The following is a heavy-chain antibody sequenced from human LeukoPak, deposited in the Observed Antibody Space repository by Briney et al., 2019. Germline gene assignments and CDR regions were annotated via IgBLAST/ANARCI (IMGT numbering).Heavy chain of an antibody. Sequence: GGSLRLSFAASGFTFSSSAMTWVRQAPGKGLEWVSAISASGGSTYYADSVKGRFTISRDNSKNTLYLQMNSLRAEDTAVYYCAKDLSGNDYWGQGTLVTVSS. CDR2: ISASGGST. CDR1: GFTFSSSA. V-gene: IGHV3-23*01. J-gene: IGHJ4*02. CDR3: AKDLSGNDY.